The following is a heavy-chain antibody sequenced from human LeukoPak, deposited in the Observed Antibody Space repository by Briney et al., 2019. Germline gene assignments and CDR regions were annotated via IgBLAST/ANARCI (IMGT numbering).Heavy chain of an antibody. CDR2: IYHSGST. CDR3: ARDRYSSTENRFDY. D-gene: IGHD6-13*01. Sequence: PSGTLSLTCAVSGGSIRSSNWWSWVRQPPGKGLEWIGEIYHSGSTNYNPSLKSRVTISVDKSKNQFSLKLSSVTAADTAVYYCARDRYSSTENRFDYWGQGTLVTVSS. CDR1: GGSIRSSNW. J-gene: IGHJ4*02. V-gene: IGHV4-4*02.